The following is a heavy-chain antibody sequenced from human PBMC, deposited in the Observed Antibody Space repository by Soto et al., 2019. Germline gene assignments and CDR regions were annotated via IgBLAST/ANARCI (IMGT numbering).Heavy chain of an antibody. D-gene: IGHD5-18*01. CDR2: ISHDGRIE. CDR3: ARHRRGYSYGRKYYFDY. V-gene: IGHV3-30-3*01. J-gene: IGHJ4*02. CDR1: GFTFSSFA. Sequence: PGGSLRLSCAASGFTFSSFALHWVRQAPGEGLEWVALISHDGRIENYADSVKGRFIISRDNSKKTVYMQMDSLRLEDTAVYYCARHRRGYSYGRKYYFDYWGQGTLVTVSS.